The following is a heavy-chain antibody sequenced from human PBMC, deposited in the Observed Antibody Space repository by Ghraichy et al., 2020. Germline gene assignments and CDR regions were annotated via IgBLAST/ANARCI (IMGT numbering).Heavy chain of an antibody. D-gene: IGHD6-19*01. Sequence: GGSLRLSCAAAGFTFSTYSIIWVLQAPGKGLEWVSYINSAGHTMYYADSVQGRFTVSRDNAKNSLFLQMNSLRDEDTAVYYFARGDSAWSGLDYWGQGTLVTVSS. CDR3: ARGDSAWSGLDY. V-gene: IGHV3-48*02. CDR2: INSAGHTM. CDR1: GFTFSTYS. J-gene: IGHJ4*02.